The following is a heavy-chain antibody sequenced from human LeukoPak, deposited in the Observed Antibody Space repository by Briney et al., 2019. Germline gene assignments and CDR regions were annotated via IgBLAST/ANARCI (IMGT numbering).Heavy chain of an antibody. V-gene: IGHV7-4-1*02. CDR3: ARASYYYGSGSYYNTPHFDY. CDR2: INTNTGNP. J-gene: IGHJ4*02. CDR1: GYTFTSYA. D-gene: IGHD3-10*01. Sequence: ASVKVSCKASGYTFTSYAMNWVRQAPGQGLEWMGWINTNTGNPTYAQGFTGRFVFSLDTSVSTAYLQISSLKAEDTAVYYCARASYYYGSGSYYNTPHFDYWGQGTLVTVSS.